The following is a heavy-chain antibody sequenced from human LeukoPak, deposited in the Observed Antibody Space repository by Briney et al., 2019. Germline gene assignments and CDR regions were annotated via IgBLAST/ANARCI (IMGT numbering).Heavy chain of an antibody. V-gene: IGHV3-21*01. CDR1: GFIFSTYT. CDR2: ISSTGSYI. CDR3: AREGAPDYYYMDV. Sequence: GGSLRLSCAASGFIFSTYTMNWVRQAPGKGLEWVSSISSTGSYISYADSLKGRFTISRDNAKNSLYLQMNSLRDEDTAVYYCAREGAPDYYYMDVWGKGTTVTVSS. J-gene: IGHJ6*03. D-gene: IGHD3-16*01.